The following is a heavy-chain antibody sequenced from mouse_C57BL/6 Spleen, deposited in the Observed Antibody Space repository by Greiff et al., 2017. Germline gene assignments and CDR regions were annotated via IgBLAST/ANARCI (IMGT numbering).Heavy chain of an antibody. Sequence: VQLQQPGAELVKPGASVKLSCKASGYTFTSYWMHWVKQRPGRGLEWIGWIDPNSCGTKYNEKFKSKGTLTVDKPSSTAYMQLSSLTSEDSAVYYCARSTYYYGSHYFDYWGQGTTRTVSS. J-gene: IGHJ2*01. CDR3: ARSTYYYGSHYFDY. D-gene: IGHD1-1*01. V-gene: IGHV1-72*01. CDR2: IDPNSCGT. CDR1: GYTFTSYW.